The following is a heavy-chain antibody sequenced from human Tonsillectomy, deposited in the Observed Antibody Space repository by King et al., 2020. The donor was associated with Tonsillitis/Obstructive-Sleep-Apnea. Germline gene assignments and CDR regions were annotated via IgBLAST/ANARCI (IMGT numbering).Heavy chain of an antibody. CDR1: GFTFSSYA. D-gene: IGHD6-13*01. V-gene: IGHV3-23*04. CDR2: ISGSGGTT. CDR3: AEDGAKSAGAGHLLRTLYYYYYMDV. Sequence: VQLVESGGGLVQPGGSLRLSCAASGFTFSSYAMTWVRQAPGKGLEWVSAISGSGGTTYYADSVKGQFTISRDNSKNTLYLQMNSLRAEDTAVYLCAEDGAKSAGAGHLLRTLYYYYYMDVWGKGTTVTVSS. J-gene: IGHJ6*03.